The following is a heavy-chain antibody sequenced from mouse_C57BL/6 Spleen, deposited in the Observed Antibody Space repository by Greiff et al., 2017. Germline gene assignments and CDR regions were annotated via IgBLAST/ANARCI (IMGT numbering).Heavy chain of an antibody. CDR2: IDPETGGT. V-gene: IGHV1-15*01. D-gene: IGHD1-1*01. Sequence: SGAELVRPGASVTLSCKASGYTFTDYEMHWVKQTPVHGLEWIGAIDPETGGTAYNQKFKGKAILTADKSSSTAYMELRSLTSEDSAVYYCTRARVVALYFDVWGTGTTVTVSS. CDR3: TRARVVALYFDV. CDR1: GYTFTDYE. J-gene: IGHJ1*03.